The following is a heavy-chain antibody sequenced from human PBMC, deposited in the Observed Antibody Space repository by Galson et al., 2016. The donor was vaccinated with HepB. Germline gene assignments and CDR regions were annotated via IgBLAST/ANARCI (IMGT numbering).Heavy chain of an antibody. CDR1: GFTFSRHG. V-gene: IGHV3-23*01. CDR2: ISRSGNSR. CDR3: VRGSTAPDV. D-gene: IGHD1-26*01. Sequence: SLRLSCAGSGFTFSRHGMTWVRQAPGKGLEDISSISRSGNSRDYAESVKGRFTISRDNSRSMLFLQMNSLKTEDTGVYYCVRGSTAPDVWGKGTTVTVSS. J-gene: IGHJ6*04.